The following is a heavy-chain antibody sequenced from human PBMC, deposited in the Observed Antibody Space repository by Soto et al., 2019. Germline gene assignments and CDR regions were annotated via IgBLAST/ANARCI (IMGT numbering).Heavy chain of an antibody. D-gene: IGHD3-22*01. CDR2: ISWNSGSI. CDR1: GFTFDDYA. CDR3: ARGKRDSSGYYYPY. Sequence: GGSLRLSCAASGFTFDDYAMHWVRQAPGKGLEWVSGISWNSGSIGYADSVKGRFTISRDNAKNSLYLQMNSLRDEDKAVYYCARGKRDSSGYYYPYWGQGTLVTVSS. V-gene: IGHV3-9*01. J-gene: IGHJ4*02.